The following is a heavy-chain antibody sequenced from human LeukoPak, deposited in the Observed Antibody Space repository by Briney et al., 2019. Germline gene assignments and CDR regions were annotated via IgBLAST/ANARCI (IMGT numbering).Heavy chain of an antibody. Sequence: GGSLRLSCAASGFTFGSYAMHWVRQAPGKGLEWVAVISYDGSNKYYADSVKGRFTISRDNSKNTLYLQMNSLRAEDTAVYYCVPVDRWELYAFDIWGQGTMVTVSS. V-gene: IGHV3-30-3*01. D-gene: IGHD3-10*01. CDR2: ISYDGSNK. CDR3: VPVDRWELYAFDI. CDR1: GFTFGSYA. J-gene: IGHJ3*02.